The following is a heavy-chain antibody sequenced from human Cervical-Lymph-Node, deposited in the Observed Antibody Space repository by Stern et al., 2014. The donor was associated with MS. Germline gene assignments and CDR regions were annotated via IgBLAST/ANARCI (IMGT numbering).Heavy chain of an antibody. CDR2: INPSGGST. Sequence: VQLVESGAEVKKPGASVKVSCKASGYTFTSYYMHWVRQAPGQGLEWMGIINPSGGSTSYAQKFQGRVTITRDTSASTAYMELSSLRSEDTAVYYCARVSSSWYGVFDYWGQGTLVTVSS. CDR1: GYTFTSYY. J-gene: IGHJ4*02. V-gene: IGHV1-46*01. CDR3: ARVSSSWYGVFDY. D-gene: IGHD6-13*01.